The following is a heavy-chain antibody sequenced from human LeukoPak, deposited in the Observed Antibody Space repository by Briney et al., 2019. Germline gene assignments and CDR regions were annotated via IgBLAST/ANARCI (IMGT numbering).Heavy chain of an antibody. CDR3: ARHFPRGVV. CDR2: IYYSGST. D-gene: IGHD3-3*01. CDR1: GGSISSYY. J-gene: IGHJ4*02. V-gene: IGHV4-59*08. Sequence: SETLSLTCTVSGGSISSYYWSWIRQPPGKGLEWIGNIYYSGSTNYNPSLKSRVTISVDTSKNQCSLTLSSVTAADTAVYYCARHFPRGVVWGQGTLVTVSS.